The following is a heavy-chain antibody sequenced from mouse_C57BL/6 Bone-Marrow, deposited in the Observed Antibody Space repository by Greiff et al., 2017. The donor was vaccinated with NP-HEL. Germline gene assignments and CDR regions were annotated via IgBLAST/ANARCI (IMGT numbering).Heavy chain of an antibody. Sequence: EVQGVESGGGLVQPGESLKLSCESNEYEFPSHDMSWVRKTPEKRLELVAAITSDGGSTYYTDTMERRFIISRDNTKKTLYLQMSSLRSEDTALYYCAKALVTNWYFDVWGTGTTVTVSS. J-gene: IGHJ1*03. CDR3: AKALVTNWYFDV. V-gene: IGHV5-2*01. D-gene: IGHD2-3*01. CDR1: EYEFPSHD. CDR2: ITSDGGST.